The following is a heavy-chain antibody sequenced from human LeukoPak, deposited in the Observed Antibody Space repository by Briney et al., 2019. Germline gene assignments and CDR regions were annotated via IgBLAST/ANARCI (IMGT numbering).Heavy chain of an antibody. V-gene: IGHV1-8*01. CDR3: ARQHGQAAAGRGFDY. CDR1: GYTFTSYD. J-gene: IGHJ4*02. Sequence: ASVKVSCKASGYTFTSYDINRVRQATGQGLEWMGWMNPNSGNTGYAQKFQGRVTMTRNTSISTAYMELSSLRSEDTAVYYCARQHGQAAAGRGFDYWGQGTLVTVSS. CDR2: MNPNSGNT. D-gene: IGHD6-13*01.